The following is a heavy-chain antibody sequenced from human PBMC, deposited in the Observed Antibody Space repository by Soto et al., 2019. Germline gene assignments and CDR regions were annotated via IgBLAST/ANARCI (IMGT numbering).Heavy chain of an antibody. Sequence: QVQVQESGPGLVKPSGTLSLTCAVSSGSISNSNWWSWVRQSPGKGLEWIGEIYQSGSAEYNPSLQSRVAISVDKSNNQVFLQLSSVTAADTAVYYCARGHCPGSSCQEYWGQGTLVTVAS. CDR3: ARGHCPGSSCQEY. J-gene: IGHJ4*02. CDR1: SGSISNSNW. CDR2: IYQSGSA. D-gene: IGHD3-10*02. V-gene: IGHV4-4*02.